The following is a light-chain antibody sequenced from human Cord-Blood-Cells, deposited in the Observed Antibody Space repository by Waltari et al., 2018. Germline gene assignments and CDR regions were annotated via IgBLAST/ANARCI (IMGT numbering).Light chain of an antibody. V-gene: IGKV3-15*01. Sequence: EIVMTQSPATLSVSPGERATLSCRASQSVRSNLAWYHQKPGQAPRLLIYGASTRATGIPARFSGSGSGTEFTLTISSLQSEDFAVYYCQQYNNWPPPFTFGPGTKVDIK. J-gene: IGKJ3*01. CDR2: GAS. CDR3: QQYNNWPPPFT. CDR1: QSVRSN.